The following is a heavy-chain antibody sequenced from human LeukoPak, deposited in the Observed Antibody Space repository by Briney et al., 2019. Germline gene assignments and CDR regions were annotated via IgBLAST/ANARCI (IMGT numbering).Heavy chain of an antibody. CDR2: IYYSGST. D-gene: IGHD6-13*01. CDR1: GGSISSSSYY. V-gene: IGHV4-39*01. Sequence: SETLSLTCTVSGGSISSSSYYWGWIRQRPGKGLEWIGNIYYSGSTYYNAPLKSRVTISVDTSKNQFSLKLSSVTAADTAVYYCAGYSSSWYYFDYWGQGTLVTVSS. CDR3: AGYSSSWYYFDY. J-gene: IGHJ4*02.